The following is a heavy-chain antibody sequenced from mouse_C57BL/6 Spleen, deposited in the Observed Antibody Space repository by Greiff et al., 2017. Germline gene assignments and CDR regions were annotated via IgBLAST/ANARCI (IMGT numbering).Heavy chain of an antibody. V-gene: IGHV1-82*01. CDR3: ARSIDGYYPFLAY. CDR2: IYPGDGDT. Sequence: VKLMESGPELVKPGASVKISCKASGYAFSSSWMNWVKQRPGKGLEWIGRIYPGDGDTNYNGKFKGKATLTADKSSSTAYMQLSSLTSEDSAVYFCARSIDGYYPFLAYWGQGTLVTVSA. J-gene: IGHJ3*01. D-gene: IGHD2-3*01. CDR1: GYAFSSSW.